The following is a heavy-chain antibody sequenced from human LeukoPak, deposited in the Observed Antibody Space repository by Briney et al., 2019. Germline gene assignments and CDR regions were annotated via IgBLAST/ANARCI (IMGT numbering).Heavy chain of an antibody. CDR3: AYGSGSYYRDY. Sequence: ETLSLTCAVYGGSFSGYYWSWIRQPPGKGLEWIGEINHSGSTNYNPSLKSRVTISVDTSKNQFSLKLSSVTAADTAVYYCAYGSGSYYRDYWGQGTLVTVSS. CDR1: GGSFSGYY. J-gene: IGHJ4*02. CDR2: INHSGST. V-gene: IGHV4-34*01. D-gene: IGHD3-10*01.